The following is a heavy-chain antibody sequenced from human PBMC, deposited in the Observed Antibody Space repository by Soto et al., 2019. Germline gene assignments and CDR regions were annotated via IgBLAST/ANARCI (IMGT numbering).Heavy chain of an antibody. J-gene: IGHJ4*02. CDR1: GFTFSSYS. CDR3: ARETYYYDSSGYYFPANFDY. D-gene: IGHD3-22*01. Sequence: GGSLRLSCAASGFTFSSYSMNWVRQAPGKGLEWVSSISSSSSYIYYADSVKGRFTISRDNAKNSLYLQMNSLRAEDTAVYYCARETYYYDSSGYYFPANFDYWGQGTLVTV. V-gene: IGHV3-21*01. CDR2: ISSSSSYI.